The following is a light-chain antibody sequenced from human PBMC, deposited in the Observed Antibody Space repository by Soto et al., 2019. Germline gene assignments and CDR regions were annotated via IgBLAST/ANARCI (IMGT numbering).Light chain of an antibody. CDR3: SSYAGSNRVV. Sequence: QSALTQPPSASGSPGQSVTISCTGTSSDVGGYKYVSWYQQHPGKAPKLMIYEVNKRPSGAPDRFSGSKSGNTASLTVSGLKTEDEDEYYCSSYAGSNRVVFGRGTKLTVL. J-gene: IGLJ2*01. CDR2: EVN. V-gene: IGLV2-8*01. CDR1: SSDVGGYKY.